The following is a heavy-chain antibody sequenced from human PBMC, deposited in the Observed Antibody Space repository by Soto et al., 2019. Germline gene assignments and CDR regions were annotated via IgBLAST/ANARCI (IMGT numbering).Heavy chain of an antibody. D-gene: IGHD3-22*01. Sequence: PGGSLRLSCAASGFTFSSYAMSWVRQAPGKGLEWVSAISGSGGSTYYADSVKGRFTISRDNSKNTLYLQMNSLRAEDTAVYYCAKDLYGSSGYYYSPDFDYWGQGTLVTVS. CDR3: AKDLYGSSGYYYSPDFDY. V-gene: IGHV3-23*01. CDR2: ISGSGGST. CDR1: GFTFSSYA. J-gene: IGHJ4*02.